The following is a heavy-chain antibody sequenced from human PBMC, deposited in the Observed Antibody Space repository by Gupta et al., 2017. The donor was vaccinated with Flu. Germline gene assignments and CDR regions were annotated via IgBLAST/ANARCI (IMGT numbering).Heavy chain of an antibody. CDR3: ARDAVYNTVWGDFDY. V-gene: IGHV3-23*01. J-gene: IGHJ4*02. CDR1: GFIFSNFS. Sequence: EVQLLESGGALVQPGGSLRISCVGSGFIFSNFSMHWVRQTPGKGLEWLSAIGGTGFTTFYANSLNGRFSISRDNSKNTLYLQRNSLGAEDSAIYNCARDAVYNTVWGDFDYWGRGTLVTVSS. D-gene: IGHD3-16*01. CDR2: IGGTGFTT.